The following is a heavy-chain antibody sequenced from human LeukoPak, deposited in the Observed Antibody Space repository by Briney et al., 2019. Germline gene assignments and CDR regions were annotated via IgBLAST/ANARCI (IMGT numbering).Heavy chain of an antibody. CDR1: EFTFSKYA. CDR2: INGSGVIT. Sequence: PGGSLRLYCAASEFTFSKYAMNWVHQAPGKGLEWVSGINGSGVITFYADSVKVRFTISRDNSKNTLYLQMNSLRAEDTAIYYCAKDSSQAGDYFDSWDQGTLVTVSS. J-gene: IGHJ4*02. V-gene: IGHV3-23*01. CDR3: AKDSSQAGDYFDS. D-gene: IGHD3-10*01.